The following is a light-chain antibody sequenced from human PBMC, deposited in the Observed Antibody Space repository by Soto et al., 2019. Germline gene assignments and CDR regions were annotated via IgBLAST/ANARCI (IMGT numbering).Light chain of an antibody. J-gene: IGKJ4*01. CDR2: DAS. V-gene: IGKV3-11*01. CDR3: QQRSNWPPRLT. CDR1: QSVSSNY. Sequence: EVVLTQSPGTLSLSPGERATLSCRASQSVSSNYFAWYQQKPGQAPRLLIYDASNRATGIPARFSGSGSGTDFTLTISSLEPEDFAVYYCQQRSNWPPRLTFGGGTKVEIK.